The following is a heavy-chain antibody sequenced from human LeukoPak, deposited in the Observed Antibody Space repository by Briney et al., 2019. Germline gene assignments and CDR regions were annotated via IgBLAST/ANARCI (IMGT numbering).Heavy chain of an antibody. D-gene: IGHD1-26*01. CDR2: IYTSGST. CDR3: TRESGAFSPFGF. CDR1: GGSISSYY. Sequence: PSETLTLTCTVSGGSISSYYWSWIRQPAGKGLEWIGRIYTSGSTNYNPSLKSRVTMSVDTSKNQFSLRLSSVTAADTAIYYCTRESGAFSPFGFWGQGTLLTVSS. J-gene: IGHJ4*02. V-gene: IGHV4-4*07.